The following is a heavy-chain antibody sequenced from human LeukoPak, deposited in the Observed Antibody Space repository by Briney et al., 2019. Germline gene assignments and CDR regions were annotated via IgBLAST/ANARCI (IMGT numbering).Heavy chain of an antibody. V-gene: IGHV3-64D*06. CDR2: ITSNGDST. CDR3: VKDQGEYSSSWYYFDN. J-gene: IGHJ4*02. CDR1: GFIFSSYP. Sequence: PGGSLRLSCSTSGFIFSSYPMHWVRQPPGKGLEYVSGITSNGDSTNYADSVKGRFTISRDNSKNTLSLYMSSLRAEDTAVYYCVKDQGEYSSSWYYFDNWGQGTLVTVSS. D-gene: IGHD6-13*01.